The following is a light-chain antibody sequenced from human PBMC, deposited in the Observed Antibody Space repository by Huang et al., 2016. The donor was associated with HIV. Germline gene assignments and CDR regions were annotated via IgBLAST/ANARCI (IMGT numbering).Light chain of an antibody. V-gene: IGKV1-39*01. J-gene: IGKJ2*01. CDR3: QQSYSTLRYT. CDR2: AAS. Sequence: DIQMTQSPSSLSASVGDRVTITCRASQSISSYLNWYQQKPGKAPKLLIYAASSLQSGVPSRFSGSGSGTEFTLTISSLQPEDFATYYCQQSYSTLRYTFGQETKLEIK. CDR1: QSISSY.